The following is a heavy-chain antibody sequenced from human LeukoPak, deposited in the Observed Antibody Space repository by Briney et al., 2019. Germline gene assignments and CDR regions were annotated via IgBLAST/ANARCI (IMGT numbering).Heavy chain of an antibody. V-gene: IGHV3-23*01. D-gene: IGHD2-2*01. CDR3: ADDIVVVPAAREGG. Sequence: GGSLRLSCAASGFTFSSYAMSWVRQAPGKGLEWVSAISGSGGSTYYADSVKGRFTISRDNTKNTLYLQMNSLRAEDTAVYYCADDIVVVPAAREGGWGQGTLVTVSS. CDR2: ISGSGGST. J-gene: IGHJ4*02. CDR1: GFTFSSYA.